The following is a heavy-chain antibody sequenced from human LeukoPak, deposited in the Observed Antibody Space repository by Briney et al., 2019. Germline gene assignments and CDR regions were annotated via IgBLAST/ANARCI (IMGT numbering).Heavy chain of an antibody. V-gene: IGHV3-23*01. CDR3: AKVRYYDSQHGFDL. Sequence: GGSLRLSCAASGFTFSSYAMSWVRQAPGKGLEWISAILGSGDSTYYADSVKGRFTISRDNSKYTLYLQMNSLSAEDTALYYCAKVRYYDSQHGFDLWGQGTLVTVSS. CDR1: GFTFSSYA. J-gene: IGHJ3*01. CDR2: ILGSGDST. D-gene: IGHD3-22*01.